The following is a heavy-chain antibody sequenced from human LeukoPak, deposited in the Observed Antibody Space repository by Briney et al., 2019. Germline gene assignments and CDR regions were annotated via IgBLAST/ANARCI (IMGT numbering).Heavy chain of an antibody. Sequence: GGSLRLSCVASGFAFSNYAMHWVRQAPGKGLEWVAVISYDGSNKYYADSVKGRFTISRDNSKNTLYLQMNSLRAEDTAVYYCARGPPPDFDCWGQGTLVTVSS. CDR3: ARGPPPDFDC. V-gene: IGHV3-30-3*01. CDR2: ISYDGSNK. J-gene: IGHJ4*02. CDR1: GFAFSNYA.